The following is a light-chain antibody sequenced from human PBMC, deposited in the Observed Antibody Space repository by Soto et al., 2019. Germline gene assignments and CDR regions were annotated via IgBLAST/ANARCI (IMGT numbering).Light chain of an antibody. J-gene: IGKJ5*01. CDR2: DAS. CDR3: QQYENLPT. V-gene: IGKV1-33*01. CDR1: QSISSW. Sequence: DIQMTQSPSTLSASVGDRVTITCRASQSISSWLAWYQQKPGRAPKLLIYDASNLEAGVPSRFRGSGSRTDFTFTISRLQPEDIATYYCQQYENLPTFGQGTRLEIK.